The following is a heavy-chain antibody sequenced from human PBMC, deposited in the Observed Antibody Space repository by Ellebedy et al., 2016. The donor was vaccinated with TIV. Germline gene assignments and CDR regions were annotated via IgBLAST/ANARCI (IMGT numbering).Heavy chain of an antibody. V-gene: IGHV1-18*01. D-gene: IGHD2-2*01. J-gene: IGHJ5*02. CDR3: ARESYQKGWFNP. CDR2: ISAYNGNT. Sequence: ASVKVSXKASGYTFTSYGISWVRQAPGQGLEWMGWISAYNGNTNYAQKLQGRVTMTTDTSTSTAYMELSSLRSEDTAVYYCARESYQKGWFNPWGQGTLVTVSS. CDR1: GYTFTSYG.